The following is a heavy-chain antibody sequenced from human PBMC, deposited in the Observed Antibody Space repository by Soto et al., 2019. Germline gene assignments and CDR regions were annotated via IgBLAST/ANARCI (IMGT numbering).Heavy chain of an antibody. CDR2: IIPIFGTA. Sequence: GASVKVSCKASGGTFSSYAISWVRQAPGQGLEWMGGIIPIFGTANYAQKFQGRVTITADKSTSTAYMELSSLRSEDTAVYYCARGGSSGYLEYFRHWGQGTLVTVSS. J-gene: IGHJ1*01. CDR3: ARGGSSGYLEYFRH. CDR1: GGTFSSYA. D-gene: IGHD3-22*01. V-gene: IGHV1-69*06.